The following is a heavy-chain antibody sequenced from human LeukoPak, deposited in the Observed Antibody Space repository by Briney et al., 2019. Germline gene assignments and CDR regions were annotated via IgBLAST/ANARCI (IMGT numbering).Heavy chain of an antibody. Sequence: QPGRSLRLSCAASGFTFSSYAMHWVRQAPGKGLEWVAVISYDGSNKYYADSVKGRFTISRDNSKNTLYLQMNSLRAEDTAVYYCARTYGGRVPDYWGQGTLVTVSS. CDR2: ISYDGSNK. D-gene: IGHD3-16*01. J-gene: IGHJ4*02. CDR3: ARTYGGRVPDY. CDR1: GFTFSSYA. V-gene: IGHV3-30-3*01.